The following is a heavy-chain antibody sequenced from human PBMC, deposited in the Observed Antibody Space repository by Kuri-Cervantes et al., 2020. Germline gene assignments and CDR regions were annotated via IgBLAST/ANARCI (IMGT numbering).Heavy chain of an antibody. V-gene: IGHV4-30-2*01. CDR1: GGSISSGGYS. CDR2: IYHSGST. CDR3: ARVSVYCSSTSCYPSYFDY. J-gene: IGHJ4*02. Sequence: SETLSLTCAVSGGSISSGGYSWSWIRQPPGKGLEWIGYIYHSGSTYYNPSLKSRVTISVDRSKNQFSLKLSSVTAADTAVYYCARVSVYCSSTSCYPSYFDYWGQGTLVIVSS. D-gene: IGHD2-2*01.